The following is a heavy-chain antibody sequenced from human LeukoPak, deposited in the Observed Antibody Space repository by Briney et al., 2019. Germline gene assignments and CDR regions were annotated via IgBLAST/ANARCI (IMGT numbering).Heavy chain of an antibody. CDR2: ISSSSSYI. CDR3: APLSWSAGGLG. CDR1: GFTFSSYN. J-gene: IGHJ3*01. Sequence: GGSLRLSCAASGFTFSSYNMNWVRQAPGKGLEWVSSISSSSSYIYYADSVKGRFTISRDNAKNSLYLQMNSLRAEDTAVYYCAPLSWSAGGLGWGQGTMVTVSS. V-gene: IGHV3-21*04. D-gene: IGHD6-13*01.